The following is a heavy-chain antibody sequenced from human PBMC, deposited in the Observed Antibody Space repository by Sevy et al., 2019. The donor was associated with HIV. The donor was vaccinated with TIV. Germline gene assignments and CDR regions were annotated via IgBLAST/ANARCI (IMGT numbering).Heavy chain of an antibody. J-gene: IGHJ2*01. Sequence: GGSLRLSCAASGFTFSAYWMHWVRQAPGKGLVWVSHINTDGSGTSYADSVKGRFTISRDNAKNTLYLQMNSLRAEDTAVYYCAEKGVYGSGSYYWYFDLWGRGTLVTVSS. D-gene: IGHD3-10*01. V-gene: IGHV3-74*01. CDR2: INTDGSGT. CDR3: AEKGVYGSGSYYWYFDL. CDR1: GFTFSAYW.